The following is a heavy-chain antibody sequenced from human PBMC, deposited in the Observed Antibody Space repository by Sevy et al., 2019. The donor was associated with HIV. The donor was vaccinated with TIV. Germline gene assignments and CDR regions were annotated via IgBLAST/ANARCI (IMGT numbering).Heavy chain of an antibody. D-gene: IGHD3-16*01. J-gene: IGHJ4*02. V-gene: IGHV3-21*01. CDR1: GFTFSSYS. CDR3: VKDFGGPTDY. Sequence: GGSLRLSCAASGFTFSSYSMNWVRQAPGKGLEWVSSISSSSSYIYYADSVKGRFTISRDIAKNTLYLQMNSLSVDDTAVYYCVKDFGGPTDYWGQGNVVTVSS. CDR2: ISSSSSYI.